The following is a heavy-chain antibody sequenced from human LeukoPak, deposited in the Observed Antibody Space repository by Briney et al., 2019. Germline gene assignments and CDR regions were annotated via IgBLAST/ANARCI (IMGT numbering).Heavy chain of an antibody. CDR3: ARGRGITIFGVVTGRSPGMDV. J-gene: IGHJ6*02. Sequence: SETLSLTCAAYGGSFSGYYWSWIRQPPGKGLEWIGEINHSGSTNYNPSLKSRVTISVDTSKNQFSLKLSSVTAADTAVYYCARGRGITIFGVVTGRSPGMDVWGQGTTVTVSS. CDR2: INHSGST. V-gene: IGHV4-34*01. CDR1: GGSFSGYY. D-gene: IGHD3-3*01.